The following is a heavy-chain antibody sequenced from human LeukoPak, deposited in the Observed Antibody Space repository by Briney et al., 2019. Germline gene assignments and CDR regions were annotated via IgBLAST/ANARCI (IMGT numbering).Heavy chain of an antibody. CDR2: ISGSGGST. J-gene: IGHJ4*02. CDR1: GFTFSSYA. CDR3: AKPPYYGKVYYFDY. D-gene: IGHD3-10*01. Sequence: SGGPLRLSCAASGFTFSSYAMSWVRQAPGKGLEWVSGISGSGGSTDYADSVKGRFAISRDNSKNTLYLQMNSLRAEDTAVYYCAKPPYYGKVYYFDYWGQGTLVTVSS. V-gene: IGHV3-23*01.